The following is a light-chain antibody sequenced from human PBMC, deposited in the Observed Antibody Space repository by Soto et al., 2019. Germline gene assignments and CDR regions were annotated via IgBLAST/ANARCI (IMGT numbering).Light chain of an antibody. CDR1: QGISSY. CDR3: QQYYSNLT. Sequence: AIRMTQSPSSFSASTGDRVTITCRASQGISSYLAWYQQKPGKAPKLLIYAASTLQSGVPSRFSGSGSGTDFTLTISCLQSEDFATYYCQQYYSNLTFGQGTRLEIK. V-gene: IGKV1-8*01. J-gene: IGKJ5*01. CDR2: AAS.